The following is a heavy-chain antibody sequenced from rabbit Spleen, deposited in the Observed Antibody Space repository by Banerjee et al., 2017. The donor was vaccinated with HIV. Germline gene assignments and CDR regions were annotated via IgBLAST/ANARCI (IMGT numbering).Heavy chain of an antibody. CDR3: ARMAGLSAYLWPYYFNL. CDR1: GVSFSGNSY. Sequence: QSLEESGGDLVKPGASLTLTCIASGVSFSGNSYMCWVRQAPGKGLEWIACIDTGSSGFTYFASWAKGRFTISKTSSTTVTLQMTSLTAADTATYFCARMAGLSAYLWPYYFNLWGPGTLVTVS. D-gene: IGHD1-1*01. CDR2: IDTGSSGFT. V-gene: IGHV1S40*01. J-gene: IGHJ4*01.